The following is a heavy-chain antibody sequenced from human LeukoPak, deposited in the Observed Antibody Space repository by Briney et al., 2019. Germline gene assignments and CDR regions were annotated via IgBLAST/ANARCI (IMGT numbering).Heavy chain of an antibody. V-gene: IGHV3-30*19. D-gene: IGHD3-10*01. CDR3: ARDRGDHDFDY. CDR2: ISYDGNNK. CDR1: GFTFSSYG. J-gene: IGHJ4*02. Sequence: PGGSLRLSCAASGFTFSSYGMHWVRQAPGKGLEWVAVISYDGNNKYYADPVKGRFTISRDNSKNTLYLQMSSLRVEDTAMYYCARDRGDHDFDYWGQGTLVTVSS.